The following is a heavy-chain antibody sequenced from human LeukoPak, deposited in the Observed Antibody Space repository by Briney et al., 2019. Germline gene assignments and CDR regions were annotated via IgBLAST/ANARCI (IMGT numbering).Heavy chain of an antibody. CDR2: ISGSGGST. J-gene: IGHJ4*02. CDR1: GFTFSSYA. D-gene: IGHD1-26*01. Sequence: GGSLGLSCAASGFTFSSYAMSWVRQAPGKGLEWASAISGSGGSTYYADSVKGRFTISRDNAKNSLCLQMNSLRAEDTAVYYCARDVGPEGNFDYWGQGTLVTVSS. V-gene: IGHV3-23*01. CDR3: ARDVGPEGNFDY.